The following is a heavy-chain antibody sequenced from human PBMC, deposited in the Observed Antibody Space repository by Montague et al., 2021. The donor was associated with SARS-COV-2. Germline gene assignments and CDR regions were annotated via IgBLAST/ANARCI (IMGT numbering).Heavy chain of an antibody. D-gene: IGHD4-17*01. CDR1: GGSFSGYY. CDR2: INHSGST. CDR3: ARGQTHGDYFYSMDV. J-gene: IGHJ6*02. Sequence: SETLSLTCAVYGGSFSGYYWSWIRQPPGKGLEWIGEINHSGSTNYNPSLKSRVTISVDTSKNQFSLKLSSVTAADTAVYYCARGQTHGDYFYSMDVWGQGTTVTVSS. V-gene: IGHV4-34*01.